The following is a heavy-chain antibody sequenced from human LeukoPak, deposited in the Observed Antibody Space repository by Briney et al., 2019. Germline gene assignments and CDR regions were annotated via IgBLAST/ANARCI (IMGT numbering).Heavy chain of an antibody. Sequence: ASVTVSCTASGYTFTSYYMHWVRQPPGQGLEWMGIVNPSGGSTSYAQKFQGRVTITRDTSTSTVYMELSSLRSEDTAVYYCARDMGYYGSGSYESLDYFDYWGQGNLVTVSS. J-gene: IGHJ4*02. V-gene: IGHV1-46*01. CDR3: ARDMGYYGSGSYESLDYFDY. CDR1: GYTFTSYY. CDR2: VNPSGGST. D-gene: IGHD3-10*01.